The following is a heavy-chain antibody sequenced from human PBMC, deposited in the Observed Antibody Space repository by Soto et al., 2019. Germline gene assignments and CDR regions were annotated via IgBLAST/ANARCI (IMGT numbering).Heavy chain of an antibody. CDR3: ARVDARQLWFAY. V-gene: IGHV1-69*12. CDR1: GGTFSSYA. CDR2: IIPIFGTA. Sequence: QVQLVQSGAEVKKPGSSVKVSCKASGGTFSSYAISWVRQAPGQGLEWMGGIIPIFGTANYAQKFQGRVTLTADESTRTAYRELSSLRSEDTAVYYCARVDARQLWFAYWGQGTLVTVSS. J-gene: IGHJ4*02. D-gene: IGHD5-18*01.